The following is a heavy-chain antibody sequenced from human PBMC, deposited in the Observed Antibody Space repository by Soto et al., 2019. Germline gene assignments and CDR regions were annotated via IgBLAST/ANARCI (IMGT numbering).Heavy chain of an antibody. CDR2: IYYRSKWFH. J-gene: IGHJ6*02. CDR1: GDSVSTNGAF. V-gene: IGHV6-1*01. D-gene: IGHD2-15*01. Sequence: SQTLSLTCVISGDSVSTNGAFWNVIRQCPSRGHQWLGRIYYRSKWFHDYAASVESRMAINPDTSRNQFSLQLNYVTPEDTAVYYCARVHCSAGTCLDGLDFWGQGTTVTVSS. CDR3: ARVHCSAGTCLDGLDF.